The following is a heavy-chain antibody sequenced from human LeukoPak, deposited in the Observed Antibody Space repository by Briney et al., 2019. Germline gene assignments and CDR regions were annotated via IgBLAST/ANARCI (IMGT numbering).Heavy chain of an antibody. V-gene: IGHV1-2*02. D-gene: IGHD5-24*01. Sequence: GASVKVSCKASGYIFTAYYMHWVRQAPGQGLEWMGWINPNSGGTNYAQKFQGRVTMTRDTSISTAYMELSRLRSDDTAVYYCARDYRDGYNSFFDYWGQGNLVTVFS. CDR1: GYIFTAYY. J-gene: IGHJ4*02. CDR3: ARDYRDGYNSFFDY. CDR2: INPNSGGT.